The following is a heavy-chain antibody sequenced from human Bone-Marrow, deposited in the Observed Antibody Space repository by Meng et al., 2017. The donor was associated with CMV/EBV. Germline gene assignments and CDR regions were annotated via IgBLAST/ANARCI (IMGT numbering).Heavy chain of an antibody. D-gene: IGHD1-26*01. Sequence: GGSLRLSCAASGFTFSSYSMNWVRQAPGKGLGWVSSISSSSSYIYYADSVKGRFTISRDNAKNSLYLQMNSLRAEDTAVYYCARGPTRTELIDYWGQGTLVTVSS. CDR3: ARGPTRTELIDY. V-gene: IGHV3-21*01. CDR2: ISSSSSYI. CDR1: GFTFSSYS. J-gene: IGHJ4*02.